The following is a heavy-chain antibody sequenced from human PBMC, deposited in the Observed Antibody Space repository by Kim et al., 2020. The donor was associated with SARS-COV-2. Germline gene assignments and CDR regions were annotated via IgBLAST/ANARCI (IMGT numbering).Heavy chain of an antibody. CDR2: ISAYNGNT. CDR3: ARDGYDSLRPTWAAAETFDY. J-gene: IGHJ4*02. D-gene: IGHD5-12*01. Sequence: ASVKVSCKASGYTFTSYGISWVRQAPGQGLEWMGWISAYNGNTNYAQKLQGRVTMTTDTSTSTAYMELRSLRSDDTAVYYCARDGYDSLRPTWAAAETFDYWGQGTLVTVSS. CDR1: GYTFTSYG. V-gene: IGHV1-18*01.